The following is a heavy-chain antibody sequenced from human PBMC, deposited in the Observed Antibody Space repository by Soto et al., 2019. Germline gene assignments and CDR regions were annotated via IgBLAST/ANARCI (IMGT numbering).Heavy chain of an antibody. V-gene: IGHV3-30-3*01. J-gene: IGHJ4*02. CDR3: ARQNSGWSYYFDF. CDR1: GFTFSDYV. CDR2: ISSDGSTK. D-gene: IGHD6-13*01. Sequence: GGSLRLSCAASGFTFSDYVMHWVRQAPGMGLEWVAVISSDGSTKYYTDSMKGRFTISRDNSKDTLYLQMNNLRAGDTAVYYCARQNSGWSYYFDFWGQGTLVTVSS.